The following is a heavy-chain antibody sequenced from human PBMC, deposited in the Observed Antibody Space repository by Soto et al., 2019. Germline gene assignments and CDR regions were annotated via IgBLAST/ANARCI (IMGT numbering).Heavy chain of an antibody. J-gene: IGHJ4*02. Sequence: SETLSLTCGVSGYSISTGHYWGWIRQPPGKSLEWMGTIKHGGKTFYNPSLRSLVTFSIDTSKNQLSLRLSSVTAADTAVYYCLGSGEDYGSYIDYWGQGTLVTVSS. V-gene: IGHV4-38-2*01. CDR1: GYSISTGHY. CDR2: IKHGGKT. CDR3: LGSGEDYGSYIDY. D-gene: IGHD4-17*01.